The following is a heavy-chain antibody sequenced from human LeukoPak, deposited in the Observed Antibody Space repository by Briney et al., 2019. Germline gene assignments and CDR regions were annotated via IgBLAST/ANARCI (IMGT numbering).Heavy chain of an antibody. Sequence: VASVKVSCKASGGTFSSYAISWVRQAPGQGLEWMGEIIPIFGTANYAQKFQGRVTITADKSTSTAYMELSSLRAEDTAVYYCARATTNWNPHVAFDIWGQGTMVTVSS. D-gene: IGHD1-1*01. CDR2: IIPIFGTA. CDR3: ARATTNWNPHVAFDI. CDR1: GGTFSSYA. V-gene: IGHV1-69*06. J-gene: IGHJ3*02.